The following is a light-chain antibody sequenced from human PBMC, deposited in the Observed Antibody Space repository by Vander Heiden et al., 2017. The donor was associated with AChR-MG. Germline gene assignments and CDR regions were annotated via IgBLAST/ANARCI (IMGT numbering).Light chain of an antibody. CDR3: CSDAGSSTVV. V-gene: IGLV2-23*02. CDR1: SSDVGSYNL. J-gene: IGLJ2*01. Sequence: QSALTQPASVSGSPGPSITISCTGTSSDVGSYNLVSWYQQHPGKAPQLMIYEVSKRPSGVSNRFSGSKSGNTASLTISGLQAEDEADDYCCSDAGSSTVVFGGGTKLTVL. CDR2: EVS.